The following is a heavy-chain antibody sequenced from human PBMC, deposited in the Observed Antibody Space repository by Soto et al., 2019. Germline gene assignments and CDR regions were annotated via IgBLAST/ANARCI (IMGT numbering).Heavy chain of an antibody. CDR3: ARLRISSSHYYYYYGMDV. V-gene: IGHV1-2*02. CDR1: GYAFTGYY. J-gene: IGHJ6*02. D-gene: IGHD6-6*01. CDR2: INPNSGGT. Sequence: ASVKVSCKASGYAFTGYYMHWVRQAPGQGLEWMGWINPNSGGTNYAQKFQGRVTMTRDTSISTAYMELSRLRSDDTAVYYCARLRISSSHYYYYYGMDVWGQGTTVTVSS.